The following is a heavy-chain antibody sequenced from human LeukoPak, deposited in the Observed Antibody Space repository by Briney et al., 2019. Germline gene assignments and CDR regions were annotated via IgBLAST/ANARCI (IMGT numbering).Heavy chain of an antibody. CDR2: ITSGGDYI. J-gene: IGHJ4*02. V-gene: IGHV3-21*01. CDR1: GFTFNTFN. Sequence: GGSLRLSCAASGFTFNTFNMNWVRQAPGQGLEWVSSITSGGDYIYYADSVKGRFTTSRDNAKNSLYLQLNSLRVEDTAVYYCARGHYDVLAASYKWTPDYWGQGTLVTVSS. CDR3: ARGHYDVLAASYKWTPDY. D-gene: IGHD3-9*01.